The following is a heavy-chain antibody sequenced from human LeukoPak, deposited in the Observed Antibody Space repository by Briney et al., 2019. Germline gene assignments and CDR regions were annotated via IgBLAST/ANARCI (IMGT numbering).Heavy chain of an antibody. V-gene: IGHV4-34*01. D-gene: IGHD2-15*01. J-gene: IGHJ4*02. CDR2: INHSGST. Sequence: SETLSLTCAVYGGSFSGYYWSWIRQPPGKGLEWSGEINHSGSTNYNPSLKSRVTISVDTSKNQFSLKLSSVTAADTAVYYCARWRGYCSGGSCYPYYFDYWGQGTLVTVSS. CDR1: GGSFSGYY. CDR3: ARWRGYCSGGSCYPYYFDY.